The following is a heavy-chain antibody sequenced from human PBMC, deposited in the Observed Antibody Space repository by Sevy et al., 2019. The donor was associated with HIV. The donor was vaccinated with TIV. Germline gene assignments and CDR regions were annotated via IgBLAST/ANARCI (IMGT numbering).Heavy chain of an antibody. Sequence: SETLSLTCTVSGDSISNSVWSWIRQPPGKGLEWIGYLYYSGNTNYNPSLKTRVTISVDTSKNQFSLSFKSVTAADTAVYYCARDYYDDRPRGFDPWGQGTLVTVSS. CDR2: LYYSGNT. V-gene: IGHV4-59*01. CDR1: GDSISNSV. D-gene: IGHD3-22*01. J-gene: IGHJ5*02. CDR3: ARDYYDDRPRGFDP.